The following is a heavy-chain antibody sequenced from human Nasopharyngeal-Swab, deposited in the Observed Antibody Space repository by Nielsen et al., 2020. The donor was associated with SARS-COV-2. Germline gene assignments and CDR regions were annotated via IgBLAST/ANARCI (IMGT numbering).Heavy chain of an antibody. CDR1: GFSFRSYS. D-gene: IGHD3-22*01. J-gene: IGHJ4*02. CDR2: ISGSSTTI. Sequence: GESLKISCAASGFSFRSYSMNWVRQAPGKGLEWVSYISGSSTTIYYADSVKGRFTISRDNAKNLLYLQMNSLRAEDTAVYYCASAHRAYGDSGYYPLDYWGKGTLVTVSS. V-gene: IGHV3-48*04. CDR3: ASAHRAYGDSGYYPLDY.